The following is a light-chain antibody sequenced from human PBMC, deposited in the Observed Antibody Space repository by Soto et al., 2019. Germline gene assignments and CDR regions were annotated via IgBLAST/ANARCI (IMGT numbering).Light chain of an antibody. CDR3: SSYAGSDIYV. J-gene: IGLJ1*01. V-gene: IGLV2-8*01. CDR1: SSDVGGYNS. Sequence: QSALTQPPSASGSPGQSVTISCSVTSSDVGGYNSVSWYQHHPGKAPKLMIYEVTKRPSGVPDRFSGSKSANTASLTVSGLQAEDEADYYCSSYAGSDIYVFGTGTKVTVL. CDR2: EVT.